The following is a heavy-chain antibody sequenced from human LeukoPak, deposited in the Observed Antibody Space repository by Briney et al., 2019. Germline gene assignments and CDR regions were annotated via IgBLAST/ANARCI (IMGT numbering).Heavy chain of an antibody. Sequence: GESLKISCKGSGYSFTSYWIGWVRQMPGKGLEWMGIIYPGDSDTRYSPSFQGQVTISADKSISTAYLQWSSLKASDTAMYYCAGRNCPNDSSGYYCLDYWGQGTLVTVSS. V-gene: IGHV5-51*01. CDR1: GYSFTSYW. J-gene: IGHJ4*02. CDR3: AGRNCPNDSSGYYCLDY. CDR2: IYPGDSDT. D-gene: IGHD3-22*01.